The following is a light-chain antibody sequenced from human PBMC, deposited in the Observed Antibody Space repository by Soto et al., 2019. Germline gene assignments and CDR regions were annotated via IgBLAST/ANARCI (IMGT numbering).Light chain of an antibody. CDR2: GAS. CDR3: QQYNNGPPIP. J-gene: IGKJ5*01. V-gene: IGKV3-15*01. Sequence: EIVMTQSPATLSVSPGERATLSCRASQSVSSNLAWYQQKPGQAPRLLIYGASTRATGIPARFSGSGSGTEFPLTISSLLSEDFAVFYCQQYNNGPPIPFAQGTRLEIK. CDR1: QSVSSN.